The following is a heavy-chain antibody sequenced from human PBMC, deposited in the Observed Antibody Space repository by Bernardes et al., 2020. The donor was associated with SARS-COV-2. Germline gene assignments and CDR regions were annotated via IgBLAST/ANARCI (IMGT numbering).Heavy chain of an antibody. CDR1: GFTFSSYS. V-gene: IGHV3-21*01. CDR2: ISSSSSYI. CDR3: ARLNSYYYYYGMDV. J-gene: IGHJ6*02. D-gene: IGHD1-20*01. Sequence: GGSLRLSCAASGFTFSSYSMNWVRQAPGKGLEWVSSISSSSSYIYYADSVKGRFTISRDNAKNSLYLQMNSLRVEDTAVYYCARLNSYYYYYGMDVWGQGTTVTVSS.